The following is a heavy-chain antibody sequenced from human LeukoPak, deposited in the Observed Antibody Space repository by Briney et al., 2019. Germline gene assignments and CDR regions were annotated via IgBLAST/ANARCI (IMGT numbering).Heavy chain of an antibody. CDR3: VRYLSSGLDL. CDR1: GGSTTNFY. J-gene: IGHJ5*02. V-gene: IGHV4-59*13. D-gene: IGHD3-22*01. Sequence: KPSETLSLTCTVSGGSTTNFYWGWIRQPPGTGLEWIGYILYTGITSYNPSLNSRLTMSVDTSINQFSLSLSSVTAADTATYYCVRYLSSGLDLWGQGIPVTVSS. CDR2: ILYTGIT.